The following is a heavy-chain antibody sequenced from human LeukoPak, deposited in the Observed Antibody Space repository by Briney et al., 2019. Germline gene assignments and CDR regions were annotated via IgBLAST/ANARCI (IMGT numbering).Heavy chain of an antibody. Sequence: GGSLRLSCAASGFPFSSAWMGWVRHAPGKGLEWVGRIKSRTDGGTTDHAAPVKGRFTISRDDSENTVYLQMNSLKTEDTAVYYCTTNTAPRMWGQGTLVTVSS. CDR1: GFPFSSAW. D-gene: IGHD2-8*01. CDR3: TTNTAPRM. CDR2: IKSRTDGGTT. J-gene: IGHJ4*02. V-gene: IGHV3-15*01.